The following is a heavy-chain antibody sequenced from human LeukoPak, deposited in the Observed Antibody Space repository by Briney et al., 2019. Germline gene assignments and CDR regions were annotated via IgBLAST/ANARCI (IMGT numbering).Heavy chain of an antibody. J-gene: IGHJ6*03. V-gene: IGHV3-23*01. CDR1: GFTFSSYA. D-gene: IGHD3-10*01. CDR2: ISGSGTNT. CDR3: AKNRRGYGSGSYYYYYYYMDV. Sequence: GGSLRLSCAASGFTFSSYAMSWVRQAPGKGLEWVSVISGSGTNTYYADSVKGRFTISRDNSKNTLYLQMNSLRAEDTAVYYCAKNRRGYGSGSYYYYYYYMDVWGEGTTVTVSS.